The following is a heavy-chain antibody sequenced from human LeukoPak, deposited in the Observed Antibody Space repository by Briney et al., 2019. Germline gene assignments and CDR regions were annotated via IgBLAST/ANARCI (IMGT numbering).Heavy chain of an antibody. CDR2: FDPEDGET. D-gene: IGHD1-1*01. V-gene: IGHV1-24*01. CDR1: GYTLTELS. CDR3: ATLAPLPNDWNLASGEHYFDY. Sequence: ASVKVSCKVSGYTLTELSMHWVRQAPGKGLEWMGGFDPEDGETIYAQKFQGRVTMTEDTSTDTAYMELSSLRSEDTAVYYCATLAPLPNDWNLASGEHYFDYWGQGTLVTVSS. J-gene: IGHJ4*02.